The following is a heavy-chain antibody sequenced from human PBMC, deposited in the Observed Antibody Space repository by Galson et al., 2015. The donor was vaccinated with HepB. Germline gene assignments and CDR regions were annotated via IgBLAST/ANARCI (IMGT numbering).Heavy chain of an antibody. J-gene: IGHJ6*02. V-gene: IGHV4-4*02. CDR3: ARRQQLVPDFLVAYYYYYGMDV. CDR2: IYHSGST. D-gene: IGHD6-13*01. Sequence: LTCAVSGGSISSSNWWSWVRQPPGKGLEWIGEIYHSGSTNYNPSLKSRVTISVDKSKNQFSLKLSSVTAADTAVYYCARRQQLVPDFLVAYYYYYGMDVWGQGTTVTVSS. CDR1: GGSISSSNW.